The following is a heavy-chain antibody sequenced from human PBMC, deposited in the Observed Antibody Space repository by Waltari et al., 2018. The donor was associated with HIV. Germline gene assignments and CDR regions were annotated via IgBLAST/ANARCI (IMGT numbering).Heavy chain of an antibody. Sequence: QVQLVQSGSELKKPGASVRVSCKASGSSITSHALNWVRQAPGQGLEWMGWINTDTGNPTYAPGFTGRFVFSLDSSVSTAYLQISSLMVDDTAVYYCARTLVSSRLVRFDPWGQGTLVTVSS. V-gene: IGHV7-4-1*02. CDR3: ARTLVSSRLVRFDP. CDR2: INTDTGNP. D-gene: IGHD6-6*01. J-gene: IGHJ5*02. CDR1: GSSITSHA.